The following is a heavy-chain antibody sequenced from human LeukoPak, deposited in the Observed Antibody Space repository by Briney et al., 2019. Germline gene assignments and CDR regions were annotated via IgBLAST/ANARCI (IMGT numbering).Heavy chain of an antibody. D-gene: IGHD5-18*01. CDR2: VSTSNGDT. J-gene: IGHJ4*02. Sequence: ASVKVSCKTSGYIFTNYDINWVRQAPGQGLEWMGWVSTSNGDTSYADKFQGRVTMTTETVTKTAYMELRRLRSGDTAMYFCARVSDTSMVTPGFDSWGQGTLVTVSS. CDR1: GYIFTNYD. V-gene: IGHV1-18*01. CDR3: ARVSDTSMVTPGFDS.